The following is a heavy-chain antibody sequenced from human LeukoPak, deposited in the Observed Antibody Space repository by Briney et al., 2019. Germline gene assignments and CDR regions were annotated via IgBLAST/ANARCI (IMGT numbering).Heavy chain of an antibody. V-gene: IGHV4-39*07. CDR1: GGSISSSSYY. D-gene: IGHD3-10*01. CDR3: ARALGLYGSGSSFYFDH. CDR2: IYYSGST. Sequence: SETLSLTCTVSGGSISSSSYYWGWIRQPPGKGLEWIGSIYYSGSTYYNPSLKSRVTISVDTSKNQFSLKLSSVTAADTAVYYCARALGLYGSGSSFYFDHWGQGTLVTVSS. J-gene: IGHJ4*02.